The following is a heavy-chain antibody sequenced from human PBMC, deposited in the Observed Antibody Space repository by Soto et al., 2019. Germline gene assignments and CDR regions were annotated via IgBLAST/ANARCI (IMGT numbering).Heavy chain of an antibody. CDR2: SRNKAKSYST. D-gene: IGHD2-21*01. V-gene: IGHV3-72*01. J-gene: IGHJ5*02. CDR3: SILEGA. Sequence: EVQLVESGGGLVQPGGSLTLSCAVSGLTFGDHYMEWVRQAPGKGLEWVARSRNKAKSYSTDFAASVKGRFTISRDESKNSLNLQMKSLMTEDTAVYYCSILEGAWGQGTLVTVSS. CDR1: GLTFGDHY.